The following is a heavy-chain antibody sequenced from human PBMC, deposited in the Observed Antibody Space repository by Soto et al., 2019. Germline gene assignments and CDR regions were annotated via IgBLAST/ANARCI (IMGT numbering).Heavy chain of an antibody. D-gene: IGHD5-18*01. CDR3: ARQDTAMPTH. V-gene: IGHV4-39*01. CDR1: GCSISSSSYY. Sequence: PSEPLSLTCTVSGCSISSSSYYWGWIRQPPGKGLEWIGSIYYSGSTYYNPSLKSRVTISVDTSKNQFSLKLSSVTAADTAVYYCARQDTAMPTHWGQGTLVTVSS. CDR2: IYYSGST. J-gene: IGHJ4*02.